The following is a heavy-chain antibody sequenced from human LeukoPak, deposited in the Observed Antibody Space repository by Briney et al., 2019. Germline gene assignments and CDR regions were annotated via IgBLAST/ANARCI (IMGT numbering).Heavy chain of an antibody. CDR3: AEVAGDYHYMVF. V-gene: IGHV3-30*02. CDR2: IRYDGSNK. J-gene: IGHJ6*03. CDR1: GFTFSSYG. Sequence: GGSLRLSCAASGFTFSSYGMRWVRQAPGTGLEGVAFIRYDGSNKYYADSVKGRFTISRDNAKNTLYLQMNSLRAEDQAVHYCAEVAGDYHYMVFWRKGTTVTVSS. D-gene: IGHD3-10*01.